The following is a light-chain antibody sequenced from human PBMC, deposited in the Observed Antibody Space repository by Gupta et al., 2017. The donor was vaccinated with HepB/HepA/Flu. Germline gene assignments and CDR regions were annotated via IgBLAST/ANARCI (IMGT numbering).Light chain of an antibody. V-gene: IGLV2-14*01. Sequence: SALTQPASVPVSHGHTITISCTRPSGDVGGYNYVSWYQQHPSTAPKLMIYEVSNRPSGVSNRFSGSKSGNTASLAISGLQAEDEADYYCSSYTGSRTYVVFGGGTKLTVL. CDR3: SSYTGSRTYVV. CDR2: EVS. J-gene: IGLJ2*01. CDR1: SGDVGGYNY.